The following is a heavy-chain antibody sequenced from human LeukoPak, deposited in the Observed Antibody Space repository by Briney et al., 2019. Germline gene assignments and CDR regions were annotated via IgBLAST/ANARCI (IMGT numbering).Heavy chain of an antibody. CDR3: TRDQTPYY. CDR2: IRSKVYGGTP. CDR1: GFTFSSYE. Sequence: GGSLRLSCAASGFTFSSYEMNWVRQAPGKGLEWVGFIRSKVYGGTPEYAASVKGRFTISRDDSKGIAYLQMNSLKTEDTAVYYCTRDQTPYYWGQGTLVTVSS. V-gene: IGHV3-49*04. J-gene: IGHJ4*02.